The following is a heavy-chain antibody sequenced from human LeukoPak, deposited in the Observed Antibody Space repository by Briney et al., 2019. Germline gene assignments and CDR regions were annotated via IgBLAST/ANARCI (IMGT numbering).Heavy chain of an antibody. J-gene: IGHJ5*01. CDR3: ARGSGWFVY. CDR2: IYYSGST. D-gene: IGHD6-25*01. Sequence: GSLRLSCAASGFTFSSYAMSWVRQAPGKGLEWIGYIYYSGSTNYNPSLKSRVTISVDTSKNQFSLKMSSVTAADTAVYYCARGSGWFVYWGQGTLVTVSS. V-gene: IGHV4-59*01. CDR1: GFTFSSYA.